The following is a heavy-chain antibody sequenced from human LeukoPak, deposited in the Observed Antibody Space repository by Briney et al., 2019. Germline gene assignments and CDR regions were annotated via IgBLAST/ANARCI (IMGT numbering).Heavy chain of an antibody. J-gene: IGHJ4*02. CDR1: GFTISSNY. CDR3: TREGCGATGCYTNDY. CDR2: IYSGGST. Sequence: GGSLRLSCVASGFTISSNYMSWVRRAPGKGLEWVSVIYSGGSTYYANSVKGRFTISRDDSKNTAYLQMNSLKTEDTAMYYCTREGCGATGCYTNDYWGQGTLVTVSS. V-gene: IGHV3-66*01. D-gene: IGHD2-21*01.